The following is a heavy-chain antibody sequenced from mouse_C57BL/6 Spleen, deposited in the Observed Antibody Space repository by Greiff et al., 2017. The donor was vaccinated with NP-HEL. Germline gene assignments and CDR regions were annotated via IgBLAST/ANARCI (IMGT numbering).Heavy chain of an antibody. CDR2: IDPSDSET. CDR1: GYTFTSYW. D-gene: IGHD1-1*01. V-gene: IGHV1-52*01. Sequence: QVQLQQPGAELVRPGSSVKLSCKASGYTFTSYWMHWVKQRPIQGLEWIGNIDPSDSETHYNQKFKDKATLTVDKSSSTAYMQLSSLTSEDSAVYYGARSPTTVVAIDYWGQGTTLTVSS. J-gene: IGHJ2*01. CDR3: ARSPTTVVAIDY.